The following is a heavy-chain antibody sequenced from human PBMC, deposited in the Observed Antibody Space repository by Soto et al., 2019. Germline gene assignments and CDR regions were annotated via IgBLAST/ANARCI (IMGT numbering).Heavy chain of an antibody. V-gene: IGHV4-39*01. Sequence: SETLSLTCTVSGGSISTSSYFWGWIRQPPGKGLEWIGSIYYSGSTYYNPSLKSRVTISVDTSKNQFSLKLSSVTAADAAVYYCARDYDSSGDYWGQGTLVTVSS. CDR1: GGSISTSSYF. J-gene: IGHJ4*02. D-gene: IGHD3-22*01. CDR2: IYYSGST. CDR3: ARDYDSSGDY.